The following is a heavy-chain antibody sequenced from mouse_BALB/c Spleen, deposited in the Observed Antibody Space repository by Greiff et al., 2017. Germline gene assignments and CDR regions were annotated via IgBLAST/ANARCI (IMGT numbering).Heavy chain of an antibody. Sequence: VQLQQPGAELVKPGASVKLSCKASGYTFTSYYMYWVKQRPGQGLEWIGGINPSNGGTNFNEKFKSKATLTVDKSSSTAYMQLSSLTSEDSAVYYCTIEITTVGYAMDYWGQGTSVTVSS. CDR2: INPSNGGT. J-gene: IGHJ4*01. V-gene: IGHV1S16*01. CDR1: GYTFTSYY. D-gene: IGHD1-1*01. CDR3: TIEITTVGYAMDY.